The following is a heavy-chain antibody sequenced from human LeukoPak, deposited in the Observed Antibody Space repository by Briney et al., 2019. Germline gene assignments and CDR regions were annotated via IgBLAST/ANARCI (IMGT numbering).Heavy chain of an antibody. CDR1: GFTFSSYA. CDR2: ISGSGGST. CDR3: AKGLGITMIVVVITDDPFDY. V-gene: IGHV3-23*01. J-gene: IGHJ4*02. Sequence: GGSLRLSCAASGFTFSSYAMSWVRQAPGKGLEWVSAISGSGGSTYYADSVKGRFTISRDNSKNTLYLQMNSLRAEDTAVYYCAKGLGITMIVVVITDDPFDYWGQGTLVTVSS. D-gene: IGHD3-22*01.